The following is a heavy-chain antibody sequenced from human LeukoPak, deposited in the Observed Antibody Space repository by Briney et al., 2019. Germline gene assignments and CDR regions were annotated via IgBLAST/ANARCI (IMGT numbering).Heavy chain of an antibody. Sequence: GGSLRLSCAASGFTFSSHWMSWVRQAPGKGLEWVASVKQDVGEKYYVDSVKGRFTISRDNAKNSLSLHMNGLRVEDTAVYYCARGPPYGSRSDYFDYWGQGALVTVSS. CDR1: GFTFSSHW. V-gene: IGHV3-7*01. CDR3: ARGPPYGSRSDYFDY. CDR2: VKQDVGEK. J-gene: IGHJ4*02. D-gene: IGHD3-10*01.